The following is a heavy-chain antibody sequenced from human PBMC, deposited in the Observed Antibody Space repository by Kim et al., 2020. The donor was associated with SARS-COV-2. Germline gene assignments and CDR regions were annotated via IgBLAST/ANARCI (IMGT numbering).Heavy chain of an antibody. J-gene: IGHJ5*02. V-gene: IGHV4-59*13. CDR2: IYYSGST. Sequence: SETLSLTCTVSGGSISSYYWSWIRQPPGKGLEWIGYIYYSGSTNYNPSLKSRVTISVDTSKNQFSLKLSSVTAADTAVYYCAREGGDEYCSGGSCYSDWFDPWGQGTLGTVSS. CDR1: GGSISSYY. CDR3: AREGGDEYCSGGSCYSDWFDP. D-gene: IGHD2-15*01.